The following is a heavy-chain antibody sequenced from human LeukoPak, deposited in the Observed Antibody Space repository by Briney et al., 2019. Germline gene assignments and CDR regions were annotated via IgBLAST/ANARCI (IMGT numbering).Heavy chain of an antibody. J-gene: IGHJ4*02. CDR3: ARVDQLLYYYFDY. Sequence: ETLSLTCTVSGYSISSGYYWGWIRQPPGKGLEWIGSIYHSGSTYYNPSLKSRVTMSVDTSKNQFSLKLSSVTAADTAVYYCARVDQLLYYYFDYWGQGALVTVSS. D-gene: IGHD2-2*02. CDR2: IYHSGST. V-gene: IGHV4-38-2*02. CDR1: GYSISSGYY.